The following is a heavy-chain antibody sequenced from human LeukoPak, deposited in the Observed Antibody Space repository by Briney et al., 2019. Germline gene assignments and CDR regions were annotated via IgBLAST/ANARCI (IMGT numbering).Heavy chain of an antibody. CDR1: SGSFSAYY. D-gene: IGHD6-13*01. CDR2: INHSGST. Sequence: SETLSLTCAVYSGSFSAYYWNWIRQSPGKGLEWIGEINHSGSTNYNPSLKSRVTISVDTSKNQFSLKLSSVTAADTAVYYCARRSSSSWWHYYYYMDVWGKGTTVTISS. V-gene: IGHV4-34*01. CDR3: ARRSSSSWWHYYYYMDV. J-gene: IGHJ6*03.